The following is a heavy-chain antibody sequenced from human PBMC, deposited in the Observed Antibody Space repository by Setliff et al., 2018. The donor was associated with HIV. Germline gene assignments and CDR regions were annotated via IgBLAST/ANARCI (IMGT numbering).Heavy chain of an antibody. CDR3: ARARGGNSEWSY. D-gene: IGHD2-15*01. CDR2: ILSTGERT. J-gene: IGHJ4*02. CDR1: GLTDTYNY. Sequence: GGSLRLSCAASGLTDTYNYMSWVRQAPGKGLEWVSAILSTGERTFYADSVKGRFTISRDNSKNTLYLQMNSLRAEDTAVYSCARARGGNSEWSYWGQGTLVTVSS. V-gene: IGHV3-53*01.